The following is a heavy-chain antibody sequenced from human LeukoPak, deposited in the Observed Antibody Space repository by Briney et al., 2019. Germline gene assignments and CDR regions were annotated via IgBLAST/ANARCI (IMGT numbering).Heavy chain of an antibody. CDR3: LAGYYYNDMDV. CDR2: ISSDGSTT. CDR1: GFTFSNAW. Sequence: GGSLRLSCAASGFTFSNAWMSWVRQAPGKGLVWISRISSDGSTTNYADSVKGRFTISRDNAKNTLYLQMNSLRAEDTAVFYCLAGYYYNDMDVWGKGTTVTVSS. V-gene: IGHV3-74*01. J-gene: IGHJ6*03. D-gene: IGHD2-15*01.